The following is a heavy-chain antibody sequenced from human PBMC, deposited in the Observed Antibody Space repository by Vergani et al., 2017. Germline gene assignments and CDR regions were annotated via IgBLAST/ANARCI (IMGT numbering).Heavy chain of an antibody. CDR3: AKYFRDSTDGLPDS. CDR2: IGIDGINT. J-gene: IGHJ4*02. Sequence: QVQLVESAGGVVQPGGSLRLSCAASGFTFSNFGMHWIRQAPGKGLEWLAYIGIDGINTRYRDAVKGRFTVSRDNSKDILYLQMDSLRSEDTALYYCAKYFRDSTDGLPDSWGPGTLVIVSS. D-gene: IGHD2/OR15-2a*01. V-gene: IGHV3-30*02. CDR1: GFTFSNFG.